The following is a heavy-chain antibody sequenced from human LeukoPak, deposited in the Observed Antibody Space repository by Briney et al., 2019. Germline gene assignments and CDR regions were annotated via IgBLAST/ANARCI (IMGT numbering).Heavy chain of an antibody. CDR1: GFTVSSNY. J-gene: IGHJ6*02. CDR2: IYSGGST. V-gene: IGHV3-53*01. D-gene: IGHD5-18*01. Sequence: GGSLRLSCAASGFTVSSNYMSWVRQAPGKGREWVSVIYSGGSTYYADSVKGRFTISRDNSKNTLYLQMNSLRAEDTAVYYCARDPGVYSYGENYYYGMDVWGQGTTVTVSS. CDR3: ARDPGVYSYGENYYYGMDV.